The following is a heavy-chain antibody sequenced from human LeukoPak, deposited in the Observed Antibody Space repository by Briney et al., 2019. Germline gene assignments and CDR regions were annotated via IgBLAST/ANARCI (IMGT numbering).Heavy chain of an antibody. J-gene: IGHJ4*02. Sequence: GGSLRLSCAASGFSFSSNSMNWVRQAPGKGLEWVAFIRYDGSNKYYADSVKGRFTISRDNAKNSLYLQMNSLRAEDTAVYYCARVLRTDYYDSSGPYYFDYWGQGTLVTVSS. CDR3: ARVLRTDYYDSSGPYYFDY. CDR2: IRYDGSNK. V-gene: IGHV3-30*02. CDR1: GFSFSSNS. D-gene: IGHD3-22*01.